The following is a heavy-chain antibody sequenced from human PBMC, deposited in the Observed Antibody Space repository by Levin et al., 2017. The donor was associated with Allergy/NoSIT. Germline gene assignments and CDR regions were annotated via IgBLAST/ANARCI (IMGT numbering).Heavy chain of an antibody. D-gene: IGHD6-13*01. Sequence: SCAASGFTFSSYAMHWVRQAPGKGLEWVAVISYDGSNKYYADSVKGRFTISRDNSKNTLYLQMNSLRAEDTAVYYCADRRSIAAAGIGYWGQGTLVTVSS. J-gene: IGHJ4*02. CDR3: ADRRSIAAAGIGY. V-gene: IGHV3-30-3*01. CDR2: ISYDGSNK. CDR1: GFTFSSYA.